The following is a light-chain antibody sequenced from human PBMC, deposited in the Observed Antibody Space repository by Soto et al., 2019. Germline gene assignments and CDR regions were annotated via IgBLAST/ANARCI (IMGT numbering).Light chain of an antibody. J-gene: IGLJ2*01. CDR2: DDR. Sequence: SYELTQPPSVSVAPGQTAKITCAEYNIGSKSVHWYQQKPGQAPVLVVHDDRDRPSGIPERFSGSNSGNTATLTISRVEAGDEADFYCQIWDGSSDHPVVFGGGTKLTVL. CDR3: QIWDGSSDHPVV. CDR1: NIGSKS. V-gene: IGLV3-21*02.